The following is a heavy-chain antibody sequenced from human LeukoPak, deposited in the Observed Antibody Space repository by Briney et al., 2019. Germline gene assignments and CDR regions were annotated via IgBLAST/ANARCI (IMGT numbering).Heavy chain of an antibody. CDR2: INPNSGGT. CDR3: ARVAPGYCSSTSCFVY. CDR1: GYTFTGYY. J-gene: IGHJ4*02. Sequence: ASVTVSCKASGYTFTGYYMHWVRQAPGQGLEWMGWINPNSGGTNYAQKFQGRVTITRDTSISPAYMELSRLRSDHTAVYYCARVAPGYCSSTSCFVYWGQGTLVTVSS. D-gene: IGHD2-2*03. V-gene: IGHV1-2*02.